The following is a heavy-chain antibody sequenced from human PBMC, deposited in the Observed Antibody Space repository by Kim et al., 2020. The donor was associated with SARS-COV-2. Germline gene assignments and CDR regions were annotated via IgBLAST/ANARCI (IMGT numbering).Heavy chain of an antibody. CDR3: SRGLYDY. J-gene: IGHJ4*02. Sequence: GGTTEYSASVKGTFTLSRDDSRSVAYLKMNSLQTEDTAVYYCSRGLYDYWGQGTLVTVSS. V-gene: IGHV3-49*02. D-gene: IGHD3-16*01. CDR2: GGTT.